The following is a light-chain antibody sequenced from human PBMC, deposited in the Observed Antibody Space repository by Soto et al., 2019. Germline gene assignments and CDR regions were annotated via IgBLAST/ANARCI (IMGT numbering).Light chain of an antibody. J-gene: IGKJ2*01. Sequence: EIVLTQSPGTLSLSPGERATLSCRVSQSVSSSYLAWYQQKPGQAPRLLIYGASSRATGIPDRFSGSGSGTDFTLTISRLEPEDFAVYYCQQYGSSPIFGQGTKLEIK. V-gene: IGKV3-20*01. CDR3: QQYGSSPI. CDR1: QSVSSSY. CDR2: GAS.